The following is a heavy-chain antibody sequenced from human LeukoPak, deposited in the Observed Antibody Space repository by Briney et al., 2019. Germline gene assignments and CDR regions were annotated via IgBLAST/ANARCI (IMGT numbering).Heavy chain of an antibody. Sequence: SLRLSCAASGFTFDDYAMHWVRQAPGKGLEWVSGISWNSGSIGYADSVKGRFTISRDNAKNSLYLQMNSLRAEDMALYYCAGSAGRITMIVEGARGDFDIWGQGTMVTVSS. CDR2: ISWNSGSI. CDR3: AGSAGRITMIVEGARGDFDI. D-gene: IGHD3-22*01. V-gene: IGHV3-9*03. CDR1: GFTFDDYA. J-gene: IGHJ3*02.